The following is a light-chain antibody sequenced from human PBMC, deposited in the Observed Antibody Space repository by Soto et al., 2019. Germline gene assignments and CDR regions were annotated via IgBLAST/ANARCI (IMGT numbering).Light chain of an antibody. CDR1: QSVSSSY. Sequence: EIVLTQSPGTLSLSPGERATLSCRASQSVSSSYLAWYQQKPGQAPRLLIYGASSRATGIPDRFGGSGSGTDFTLTISRLEPEDFAVYYCQQYGSSPYTFGQGPKLESK. J-gene: IGKJ2*01. CDR2: GAS. V-gene: IGKV3-20*01. CDR3: QQYGSSPYT.